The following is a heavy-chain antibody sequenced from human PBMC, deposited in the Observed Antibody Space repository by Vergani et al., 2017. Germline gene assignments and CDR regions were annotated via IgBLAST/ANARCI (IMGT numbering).Heavy chain of an antibody. Sequence: QVQLQESGPGLVKPSQTLSLTCTVSGGSIRSGGYYWSWIRQHPGKGLGWIGYIYYSGSTYYNPSLKSRVTISVDTSKNQFSLKLRYVTAADTAVYYCASPRARGYSYGTIDYWGQGTLVTVSS. D-gene: IGHD5-18*01. V-gene: IGHV4-31*03. CDR3: ASPRARGYSYGTIDY. J-gene: IGHJ4*02. CDR2: IYYSGST. CDR1: GGSIRSGGYY.